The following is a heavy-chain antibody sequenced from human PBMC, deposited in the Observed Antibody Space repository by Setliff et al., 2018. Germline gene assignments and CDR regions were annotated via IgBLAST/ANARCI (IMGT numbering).Heavy chain of an antibody. Sequence: ASVKVSCKASGYTFTSYGISWVRQAPGQGLEWMGWISAYNGNTNYAQKLQGRVTMTTDTSTSTAYMELRSLRSDDTAVYYCTPSVATITAGDVEASDVWGKGTPVTVSS. V-gene: IGHV1-18*01. D-gene: IGHD3-16*01. J-gene: IGHJ6*04. CDR3: TPSVATITAGDVEASDV. CDR1: GYTFTSYG. CDR2: ISAYNGNT.